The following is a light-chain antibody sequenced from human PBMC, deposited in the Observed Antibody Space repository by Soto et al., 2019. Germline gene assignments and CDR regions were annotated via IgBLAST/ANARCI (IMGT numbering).Light chain of an antibody. CDR1: QSVSSW. J-gene: IGKJ4*01. CDR2: KAS. V-gene: IGKV1-5*03. CDR3: QQYKSNPLT. Sequence: DIQMTQSPSTLSASVGDRVTITCRASQSVSSWLAWYQQKPGKVPKLLIYKASTLQSGVPSRFSGSGSGTEFTLTIISLQPDDFAAYYCQQYKSNPLTFGGGTKVEIK.